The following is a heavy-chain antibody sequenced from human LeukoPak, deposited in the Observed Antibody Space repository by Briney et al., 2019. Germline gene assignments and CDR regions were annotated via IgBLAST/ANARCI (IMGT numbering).Heavy chain of an antibody. Sequence: GGSLRLSCAASGFSFSDYYMSWIRQAPGKGLEWVSYIGRSGDIIQYADSVKGRFTISRDNAKKSVHLQMNSLRAEDTAVYYCASQLSSYGDYSDYWGQGTLVTVSS. CDR3: ASQLSSYGDYSDY. J-gene: IGHJ4*02. CDR2: IGRSGDII. CDR1: GFSFSDYY. D-gene: IGHD4-17*01. V-gene: IGHV3-11*01.